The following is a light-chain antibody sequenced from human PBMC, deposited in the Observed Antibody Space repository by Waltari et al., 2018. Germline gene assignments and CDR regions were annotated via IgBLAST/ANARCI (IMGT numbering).Light chain of an antibody. J-gene: IGLJ3*02. V-gene: IGLV2-14*03. Sequence: QSALTQAASVSGSPGQPITISCTGTSSDIGSYNSVPWYQQHPGKAPKLIIYGVSNRPSGVSNRFSGSKSGNTASLTISGLQAEDEADYYCNSYANSNTRVFGGGTKLTVL. CDR2: GVS. CDR3: NSYANSNTRV. CDR1: SSDIGSYNS.